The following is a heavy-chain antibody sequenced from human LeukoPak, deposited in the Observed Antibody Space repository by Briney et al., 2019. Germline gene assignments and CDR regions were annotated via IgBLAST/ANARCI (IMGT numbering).Heavy chain of an antibody. Sequence: ASVKVSCKASGYTFTGYYMHWVRQAPGQGLEWMGWINPKTGGTNYAQKFQGRVTMTWDTSISTLYLDLNRLIADDTAVYYCATLRYFGDMDVWGKGTTVTISS. D-gene: IGHD3-9*01. V-gene: IGHV1-2*02. J-gene: IGHJ6*03. CDR1: GYTFTGYY. CDR3: ATLRYFGDMDV. CDR2: INPKTGGT.